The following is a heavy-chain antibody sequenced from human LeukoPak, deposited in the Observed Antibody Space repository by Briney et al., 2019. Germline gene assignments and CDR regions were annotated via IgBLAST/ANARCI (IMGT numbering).Heavy chain of an antibody. V-gene: IGHV4-59*01. J-gene: IGHJ4*02. CDR2: IYYSGST. CDR1: GGSISSYY. Sequence: SETLSLTCTVSGGSISSYYWSWIRQPPGKRLEWIGYIYYSGSTNYNPSLKSRVTISVDTSKNQFSLKLSSVTAADTAVYYCARAIRGSGGYRYLDYWGQGTLVTVSS. CDR3: ARAIRGSGGYRYLDY. D-gene: IGHD3-10*01.